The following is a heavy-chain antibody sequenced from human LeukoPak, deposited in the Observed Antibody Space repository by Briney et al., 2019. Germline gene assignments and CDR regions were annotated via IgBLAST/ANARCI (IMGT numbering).Heavy chain of an antibody. CDR2: ITGSGGRT. D-gene: IGHD3-22*01. V-gene: IGHV3-23*01. Sequence: PGGSLRLSCAASGFTFSSYAMNWVRQAPGKGLEWVSAITGSGGRTYYADSVKGRFTISRDNSKNTLYLQMNSLRAEDTAVYYCAREEESYYYDSPGYSRYFDYWGQGTLVTVSS. J-gene: IGHJ4*02. CDR3: AREEESYYYDSPGYSRYFDY. CDR1: GFTFSSYA.